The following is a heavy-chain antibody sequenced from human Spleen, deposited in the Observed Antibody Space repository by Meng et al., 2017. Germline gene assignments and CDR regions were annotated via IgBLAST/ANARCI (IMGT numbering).Heavy chain of an antibody. CDR2: INPDSGIT. J-gene: IGHJ4*02. Sequence: QEQLVQSGAEVKKPGASVKVSCKASGYTSTTYDINWVRQAAGQGLEWMGYINPDSGITGLAQKFQGGLSMTSDTSIRTAYMQLSGLISEDTAMYYCARCLAGCDYWGQGTLVTVSS. D-gene: IGHD6-19*01. CDR1: GYTSTTYD. V-gene: IGHV1-8*01. CDR3: ARCLAGCDY.